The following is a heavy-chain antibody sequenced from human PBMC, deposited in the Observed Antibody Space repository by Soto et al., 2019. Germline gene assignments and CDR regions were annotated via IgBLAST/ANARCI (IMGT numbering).Heavy chain of an antibody. V-gene: IGHV4-34*01. Sequence: GSLRLSCAASGFTVSSNYMSWIRQAPGKGLEWIGEINHSGSTNYNPSLKSRVTISVDTSKNQFSLKLSSVTAADTAVYYCARHYPIGNNWNYFDYWGQGTLVTVSS. CDR3: ARHYPIGNNWNYFDY. D-gene: IGHD1-1*01. CDR1: GFTVSSNY. J-gene: IGHJ4*02. CDR2: INHSGST.